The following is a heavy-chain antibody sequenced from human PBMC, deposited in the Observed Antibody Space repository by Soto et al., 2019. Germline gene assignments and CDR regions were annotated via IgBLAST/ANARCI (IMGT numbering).Heavy chain of an antibody. CDR1: GGSISSYY. Sequence: SETLSLTCTVSGGSISSYYWSWIRQPPGKGPEWIGYIYYSGSTNYNPSLKSRVTISVDTSKNQFSLKLSSVTAADTAVYYCARDYMYYYDSSGYGPTYYYYGMDVWGQGTTVTVSS. CDR2: IYYSGST. J-gene: IGHJ6*02. V-gene: IGHV4-59*01. CDR3: ARDYMYYYDSSGYGPTYYYYGMDV. D-gene: IGHD3-22*01.